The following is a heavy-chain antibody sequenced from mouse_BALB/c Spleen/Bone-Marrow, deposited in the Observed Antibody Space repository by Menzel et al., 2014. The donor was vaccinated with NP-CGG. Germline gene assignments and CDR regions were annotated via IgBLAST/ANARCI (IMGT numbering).Heavy chain of an antibody. J-gene: IGHJ1*01. V-gene: IGHV5-9-4*01. Sequence: EVQLQQSGGGLVKPGGSLKLSCAASGFTFSSYATSWVRQSPEKRLEWVAEISSGGSYTYYPDTVAGRFTISRDNAKNPLYLEMSSLRSEDTAMYYCARDGNWYFDVWGAGTTVTVSS. CDR1: GFTFSSYA. CDR2: ISSGGSYT. CDR3: ARDGNWYFDV. D-gene: IGHD1-1*02.